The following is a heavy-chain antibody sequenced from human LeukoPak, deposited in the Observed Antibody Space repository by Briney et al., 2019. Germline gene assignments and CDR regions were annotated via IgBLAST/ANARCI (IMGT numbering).Heavy chain of an antibody. J-gene: IGHJ4*02. CDR2: IYLSGYT. CDR3: ARSAMIRGVSIDY. Sequence: SETLSLTCTVSGGSINSSSYYWGWIRQPPGEALEWIGSIYLSGYTYYNPSLKSRVTISVDTSKSQFSLTLSSVTAADTAVYYCARSAMIRGVSIDYWGQGTLVTVSS. D-gene: IGHD3-10*01. V-gene: IGHV4-39*01. CDR1: GGSINSSSYY.